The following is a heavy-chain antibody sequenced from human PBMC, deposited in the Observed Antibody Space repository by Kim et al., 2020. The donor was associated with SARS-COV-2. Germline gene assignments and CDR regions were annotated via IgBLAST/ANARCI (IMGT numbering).Heavy chain of an antibody. CDR1: GYTFTSYG. V-gene: IGHV1-18*04. D-gene: IGHD7-27*01. J-gene: IGHJ6*02. Sequence: ASVKVSCKASGYTFTSYGISWVRQAPGQGLEWMGWISAYNGNTNYAQKLQGSVTMTTDTSTSTAYMEVRSLRSDDTAVYYCAGGTGEHYYYGMDVWGQGTTVTVSS. CDR3: AGGTGEHYYYGMDV. CDR2: ISAYNGNT.